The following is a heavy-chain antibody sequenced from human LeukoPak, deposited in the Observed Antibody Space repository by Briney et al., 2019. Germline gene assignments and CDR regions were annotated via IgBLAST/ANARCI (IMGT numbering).Heavy chain of an antibody. CDR1: GFTFTTYW. D-gene: IGHD3-22*01. CDR3: ARGLPYYDSSGYDDAFDI. CDR2: INQDGTEK. V-gene: IGHV3-7*01. J-gene: IGHJ3*02. Sequence: GESLRLSCAASGFTFTTYWMSWVRQAPGKGLEWVANINQDGTEKFYVDSVKGRFTISRDNAKNSLYLQMNSLRAEDTAVYYCARGLPYYDSSGYDDAFDIWGQGTMVTVSS.